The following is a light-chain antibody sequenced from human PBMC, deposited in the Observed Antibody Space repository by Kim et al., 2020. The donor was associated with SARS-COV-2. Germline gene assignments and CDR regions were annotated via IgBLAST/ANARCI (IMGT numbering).Light chain of an antibody. V-gene: IGKV1-33*01. CDR2: DAS. CDR3: QEYDNLPYT. J-gene: IGKJ2*01. Sequence: DVQMTQSPSSLSASVGDRVIITCQASRDISKHLNWFQQKPGKAPKLLISDASNLETGVPPRFSGSGSGTAFVFTISSLQPEDFATYYSQEYDNLPYTFGQGTKLEI. CDR1: RDISKH.